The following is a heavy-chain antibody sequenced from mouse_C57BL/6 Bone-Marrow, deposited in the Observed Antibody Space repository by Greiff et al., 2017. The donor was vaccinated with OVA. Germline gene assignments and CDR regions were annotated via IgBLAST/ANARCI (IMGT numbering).Heavy chain of an antibody. Sequence: QVQLKESGAELARPGASVKMSCKASGYTFTSYTMHWVKQRPGQGLEWIGYINPSSGYTKYNQKFKDKATLTADKSSSTAYMQLSSLTSEDSAVYYCTRYYGSSSAWFAYWGQGTLVTVSA. V-gene: IGHV1-4*01. CDR3: TRYYGSSSAWFAY. CDR2: INPSSGYT. D-gene: IGHD1-1*01. J-gene: IGHJ3*01. CDR1: GYTFTSYT.